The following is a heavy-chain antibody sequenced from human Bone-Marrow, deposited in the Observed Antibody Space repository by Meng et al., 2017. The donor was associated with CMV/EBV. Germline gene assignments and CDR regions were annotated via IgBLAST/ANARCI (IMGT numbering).Heavy chain of an antibody. CDR2: INPYSGDT. CDR3: AKTARGYCSSTSCYNREDSYWYFDL. V-gene: IGHV1-2*02. CDR1: EYTFIDHH. D-gene: IGHD2-2*02. Sequence: ASVKVSCKASEYTFIDHHMHWVRQAPGQGLEWMGWINPYSGDTKYAQKFQGRVTLSRDTSISTAYMDLSRLRSDDTAVYYCAKTARGYCSSTSCYNREDSYWYFDLWGRGTLVTVSS. J-gene: IGHJ2*01.